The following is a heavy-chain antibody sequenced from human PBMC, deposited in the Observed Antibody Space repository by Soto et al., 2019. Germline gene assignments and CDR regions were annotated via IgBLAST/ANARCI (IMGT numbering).Heavy chain of an antibody. V-gene: IGHV4-61*03. CDR3: AREWGLLPYYVMNV. CDR2: ISYTGRT. D-gene: IGHD7-27*01. CDR1: GDSVTSGSYY. Sequence: NPSETLSLTCTVSGDSVTSGSYYWTWLRQPPGKGLEWIGYISYTGRTKYNPSLQSRVTISVDTSKNDFSLNLSSVTAADTAVYFFAREWGLLPYYVMNVWGHGTAVTSP. J-gene: IGHJ6*02.